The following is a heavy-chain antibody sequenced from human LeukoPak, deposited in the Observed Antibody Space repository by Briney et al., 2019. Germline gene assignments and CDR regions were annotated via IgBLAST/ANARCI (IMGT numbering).Heavy chain of an antibody. CDR1: GFTFSSYA. Sequence: GGSLRLSCAASGFTFSSYAMSWVRQAPGKGLEWVSAISGSGGSTYYADSVKGRFTISRDNSKNTLYLQMNSLRAEDTAVYYCAESKYQLLYPFDYWGQGTLVTVSS. D-gene: IGHD2-2*02. V-gene: IGHV3-23*01. CDR2: ISGSGGST. CDR3: AESKYQLLYPFDY. J-gene: IGHJ4*02.